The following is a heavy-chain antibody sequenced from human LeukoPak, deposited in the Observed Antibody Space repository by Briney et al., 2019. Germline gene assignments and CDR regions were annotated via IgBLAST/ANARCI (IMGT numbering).Heavy chain of an antibody. CDR1: GYTFTGYY. J-gene: IGHJ4*02. CDR2: INPNSGGT. CDR3: ARTMTYSGSYGFDY. Sequence: ASVKVSCKASGYTFTGYYMHWVRQAPGQGLEWMGWINPNSGGTNYAQKFQGRVTMTRDTSISTAYMELSRLRSDDTAVYYCARTMTYSGSYGFDYWGQGTLVTVSS. V-gene: IGHV1-2*02. D-gene: IGHD1-26*01.